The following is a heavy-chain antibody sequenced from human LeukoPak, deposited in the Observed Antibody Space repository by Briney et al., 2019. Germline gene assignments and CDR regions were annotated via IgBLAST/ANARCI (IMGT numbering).Heavy chain of an antibody. D-gene: IGHD2-2*01. Sequence: SETLSLTCAVYGGSFSGYYWSWIRQPPGKGLEWIGEINHSGSTNYNPSLKSRVTISVDTFKNQFSLKLSSVTAADTAVYYCARTGYQLPPHYYYMDVWGKGTTVAVSS. V-gene: IGHV4-34*01. CDR3: ARTGYQLPPHYYYMDV. CDR1: GGSFSGYY. J-gene: IGHJ6*03. CDR2: INHSGST.